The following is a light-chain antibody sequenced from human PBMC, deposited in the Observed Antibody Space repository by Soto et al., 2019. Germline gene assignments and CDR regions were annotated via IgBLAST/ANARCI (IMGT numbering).Light chain of an antibody. V-gene: IGKV3-20*01. CDR2: GVS. CDR1: QSVSASQ. Sequence: EIVLTQSPGTLSLSPGERTTLXXRTSQSVSASQLAWYQQKPGQAPXLLIYGVSNRATGIPDRFSGSWSGTDFTLTISRLEPEDFAVYYCQQYGSSSTFGQGTRLEIK. J-gene: IGKJ5*01. CDR3: QQYGSSST.